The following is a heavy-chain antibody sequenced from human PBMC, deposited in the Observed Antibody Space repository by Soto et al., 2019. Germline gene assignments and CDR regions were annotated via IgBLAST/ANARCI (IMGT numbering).Heavy chain of an antibody. CDR1: GYTFTSYA. V-gene: IGHV1-3*05. CDR3: ARDFNYGSGDY. J-gene: IGHJ4*02. CDR2: INAGNGNT. Sequence: QVQLVQSGAEEKKPGASVKVSCKASGYTFTSYAMLRVRQAPGQRLEWMGWINAGNGNTKYSQKFQGRVTITRDTSAITAYMELSSLRSEDTAVYYCARDFNYGSGDYWGQGTLVTVSS. D-gene: IGHD3-10*01.